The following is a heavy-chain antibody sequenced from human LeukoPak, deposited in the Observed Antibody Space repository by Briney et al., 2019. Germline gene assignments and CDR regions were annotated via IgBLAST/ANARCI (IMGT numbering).Heavy chain of an antibody. CDR3: ARGRRDGYFRGEFDY. V-gene: IGHV1-46*01. Sequence: ASVKVSCKASGYTFTSYYMHCVRQAPGQGPEWVRIINPSGGSTSYAQKFQGRVTMTRDMSTSTVYIELSSLRSEDTAVYYCARGRRDGYFRGEFDYWGQGTLVTVSS. J-gene: IGHJ4*02. D-gene: IGHD5-24*01. CDR2: INPSGGST. CDR1: GYTFTSYY.